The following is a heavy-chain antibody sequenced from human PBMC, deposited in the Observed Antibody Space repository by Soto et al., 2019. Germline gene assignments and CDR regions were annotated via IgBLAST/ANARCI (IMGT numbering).Heavy chain of an antibody. J-gene: IGHJ6*03. Sequence: QLQLQESGPGLVKPSETLSLTCTVSGGSISSSSYYWGWIRQPPGKGLEWIGSIYYSGSTYYNPSLKSRVTISVDTSKNQFSLNLSSVTAADTAVYYCARLLTSYYYMDVWGKGTTVTVSS. D-gene: IGHD3-9*01. V-gene: IGHV4-39*01. CDR1: GGSISSSSYY. CDR3: ARLLTSYYYMDV. CDR2: IYYSGST.